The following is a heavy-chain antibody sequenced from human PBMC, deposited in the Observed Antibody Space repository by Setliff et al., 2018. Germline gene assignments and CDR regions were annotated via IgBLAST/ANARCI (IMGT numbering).Heavy chain of an antibody. Sequence: ASVKVSCKTSGYTFTNFGINWVRQAPGQGLEWMGWNSAYAQKFQGRVTMTTDTHTSTAYMELRSLRSDDTAVYYCARGPPDFVVVPAAAKFDFWGQGTLVTVSS. J-gene: IGHJ4*02. CDR2: NSA. CDR3: ARGPPDFVVVPAAAKFDF. V-gene: IGHV1-18*01. D-gene: IGHD2-2*01. CDR1: GYTFTNFG.